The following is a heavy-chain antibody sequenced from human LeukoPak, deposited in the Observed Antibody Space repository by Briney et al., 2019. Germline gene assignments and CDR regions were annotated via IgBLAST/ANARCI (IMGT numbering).Heavy chain of an antibody. CDR1: GYTFTSYD. V-gene: IGHV1-8*01. CDR2: MNPNSGNT. Sequence: ASVKVSCKASGYTFTSYDINWVRQATGQGLEWMGWMNPNSGNTGYAQKFQGRVTMTRNTSISTAYMELSSLRSEDTAVYYCARGPLLGYCSSTSCYEVGRYYYYYMDVWGKGTTVTISS. CDR3: ARGPLLGYCSSTSCYEVGRYYYYYMDV. J-gene: IGHJ6*03. D-gene: IGHD2-2*01.